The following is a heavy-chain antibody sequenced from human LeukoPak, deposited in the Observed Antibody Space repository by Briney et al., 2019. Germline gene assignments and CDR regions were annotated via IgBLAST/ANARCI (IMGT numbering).Heavy chain of an antibody. D-gene: IGHD1-26*01. CDR1: GDSISSFY. V-gene: IGHV4-59*01. J-gene: IGHJ4*02. Sequence: SETLSLTCTVSGDSISSFYWTWIRQPPGKGLEWIGYIYYSGSTNYNPSLKSRVTMSVDTSENQFSLKLSSVTAADTAVYYCASGSIVGVLWGWGQGTLVTVSS. CDR2: IYYSGST. CDR3: ASGSIVGVLWG.